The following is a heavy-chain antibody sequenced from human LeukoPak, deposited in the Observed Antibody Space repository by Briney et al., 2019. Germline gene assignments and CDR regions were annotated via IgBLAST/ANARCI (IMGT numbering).Heavy chain of an antibody. CDR3: ARDSSSGWSAY. Sequence: GASVKVSCKASGYTFTSYYMHWVRQAPGQGLEWMGIINPSGGSTSYAQKFQGRVTMTRDMSTSTVYMELSSLRSEDTAVYYCARDSSSGWSAYWGQGTLVTVSS. J-gene: IGHJ4*02. D-gene: IGHD6-19*01. V-gene: IGHV1-46*01. CDR2: INPSGGST. CDR1: GYTFTSYY.